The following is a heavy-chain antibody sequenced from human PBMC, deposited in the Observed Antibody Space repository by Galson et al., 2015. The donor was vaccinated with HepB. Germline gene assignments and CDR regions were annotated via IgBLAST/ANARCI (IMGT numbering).Heavy chain of an antibody. Sequence: SLRLSCAASGFTFSSYGMHWVRQAPGKGLEWVAVISYDGSNKYYADSVKGRFTISRDNSKNTLYLQMNSLRAEDTAVYYCAKDPKVLHGSGSYYLDYWGQGTLVTVSS. J-gene: IGHJ4*02. CDR3: AKDPKVLHGSGSYYLDY. CDR1: GFTFSSYG. V-gene: IGHV3-30*18. D-gene: IGHD3-10*01. CDR2: ISYDGSNK.